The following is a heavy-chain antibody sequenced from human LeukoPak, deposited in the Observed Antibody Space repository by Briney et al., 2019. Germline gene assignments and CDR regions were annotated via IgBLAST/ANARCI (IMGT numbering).Heavy chain of an antibody. CDR3: ARLSSIAARPEDY. D-gene: IGHD6-6*01. CDR1: GFTFSSYW. J-gene: IGHJ4*02. Sequence: GGSLRLSCAASGFTFSSYWMSWVRQAPGKGLEWVANIKQDGSEKYYVDSVKGRFTISRDNAKNSLYLQMNSLRAEDTAVYYCARLSSIAARPEDYWGQGTLVTVSS. CDR2: IKQDGSEK. V-gene: IGHV3-7*01.